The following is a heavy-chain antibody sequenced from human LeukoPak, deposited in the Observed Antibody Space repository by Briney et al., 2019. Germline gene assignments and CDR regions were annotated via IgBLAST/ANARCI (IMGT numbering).Heavy chain of an antibody. V-gene: IGHV3-66*01. J-gene: IGHJ4*02. D-gene: IGHD4-17*01. CDR3: ATGTGGYGDLDY. CDR1: GFTFNTYG. Sequence: GGSLRLSCAVSGFTFNTYGMNWVRQAPGKGLEWVSVIYSGGSTYYADSVKGRFTISRDNSKNTLCLQMNSLRAEDTAVYYCATGTGGYGDLDYWGQGTLVTVSS. CDR2: IYSGGST.